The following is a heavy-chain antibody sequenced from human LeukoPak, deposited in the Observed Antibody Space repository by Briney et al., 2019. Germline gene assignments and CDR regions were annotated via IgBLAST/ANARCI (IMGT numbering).Heavy chain of an antibody. CDR3: AKELLLWFGELPTPLHY. D-gene: IGHD3-10*01. V-gene: IGHV3-23*01. Sequence: PGGTLRLFCAASGFTFSSYAMSWVRQAPGKGLEWVSAISGSGGSTYYADSVKGRFTISRDNSKNTLYLQMNSLRAEDTAVYYCAKELLLWFGELPTPLHYWGQGTLVTVSS. J-gene: IGHJ4*02. CDR2: ISGSGGST. CDR1: GFTFSSYA.